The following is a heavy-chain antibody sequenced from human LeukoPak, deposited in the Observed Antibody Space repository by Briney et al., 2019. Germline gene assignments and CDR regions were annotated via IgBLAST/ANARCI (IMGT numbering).Heavy chain of an antibody. CDR1: GFTFSSYW. D-gene: IGHD3-9*01. Sequence: GGSLRLSCAASGFTFSSYWMHWVRQAPGKGLEWVSVIYSGGSIHYADSVKGRFTISRDNSKNTLYLQMNSLRAEDTAIYYCARGPYFDWLEAKGFDIWGQGTKVTVSS. V-gene: IGHV3-53*01. CDR2: IYSGGSI. CDR3: ARGPYFDWLEAKGFDI. J-gene: IGHJ3*02.